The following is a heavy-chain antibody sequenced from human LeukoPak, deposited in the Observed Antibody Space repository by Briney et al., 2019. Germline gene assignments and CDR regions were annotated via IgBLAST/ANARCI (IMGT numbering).Heavy chain of an antibody. CDR1: GFTVSSNY. V-gene: IGHV3-53*01. D-gene: IGHD3-10*01. J-gene: IGHJ4*02. CDR3: ARVGPITMVRGVSLTDY. CDR2: LYSGGST. Sequence: PGRSLRLSCAASGFTVSSNYMSWVRQAPGKGLEWVSVLYSGGSTYYADSVKGRFTISRDNSKNTLYLQMNSLRAEDTAVYYCARVGPITMVRGVSLTDYWGQGTLVTVSS.